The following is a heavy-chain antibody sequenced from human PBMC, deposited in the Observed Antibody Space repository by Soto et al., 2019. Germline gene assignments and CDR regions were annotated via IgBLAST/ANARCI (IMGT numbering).Heavy chain of an antibody. D-gene: IGHD6-13*01. CDR1: GGSISSGGYY. CDR2: IYYSGST. Sequence: QVQLQESGPGLVKPSQTLSLTCTVSGGSISSGGYYWSWIRQHPGKGLEWIGYIYYSGSTYYNPSLKSRVTISVDTSKNQFSLKLSSETAADTAVYYCARAKKGIAAAENWFDPWGQGTLVTVSS. J-gene: IGHJ5*02. V-gene: IGHV4-31*03. CDR3: ARAKKGIAAAENWFDP.